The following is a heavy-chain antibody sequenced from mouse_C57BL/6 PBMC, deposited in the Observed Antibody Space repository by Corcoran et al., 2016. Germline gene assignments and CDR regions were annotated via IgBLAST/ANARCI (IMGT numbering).Heavy chain of an antibody. V-gene: IGHV1-49*01. CDR1: YFAFMASA. CDR3: ARGYYGFAY. CDR2: FTMYSDAT. Sequence: QRELQQSGAELVRPGSSVKLSCKDSYFAFMASAMHWVKQRPGHGLEWIGSFTMYSDATEYSENFKGKATLTANTSSSTAYLELSSLTSEDAGVYYYARGYYGFAYGGQGTRVTVSA. J-gene: IGHJ3*01. D-gene: IGHD1-1*02.